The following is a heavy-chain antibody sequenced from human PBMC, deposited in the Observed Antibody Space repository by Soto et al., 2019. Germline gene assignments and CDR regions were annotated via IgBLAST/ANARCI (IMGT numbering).Heavy chain of an antibody. J-gene: IGHJ6*01. V-gene: IGHV1-69*06. Sequence: SVKTSCRAPGGTFSTNAISWVRQAPQQGLEGLVGIIHIFGTANYAQKFQGRVTITADKSTRTAYMELSSPSSEDTAVYYWARVSRPVYSSAMEVWGQGTRVTVS. CDR2: IIHIFGTA. CDR3: ARVSRPVYSSAMEV. CDR1: GGTFSTNA.